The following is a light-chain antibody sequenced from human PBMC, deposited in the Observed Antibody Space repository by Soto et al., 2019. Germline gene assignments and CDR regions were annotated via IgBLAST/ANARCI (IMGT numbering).Light chain of an antibody. CDR1: QSISSW. CDR2: KAS. Sequence: DIQMTQSPSTLSASVGDRVTITCRASQSISSWLAWYQQKPGKAPNLLIYKASSLGSGVPSRFSGSGSGTEFTLTVSSLQPDDFATYYCQQYDSYPLTFGGGTKEEIK. J-gene: IGKJ4*01. V-gene: IGKV1-5*03. CDR3: QQYDSYPLT.